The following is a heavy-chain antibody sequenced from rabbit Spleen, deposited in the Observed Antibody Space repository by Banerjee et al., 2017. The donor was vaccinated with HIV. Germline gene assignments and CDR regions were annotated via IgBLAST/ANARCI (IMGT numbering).Heavy chain of an antibody. CDR3: ARDVDTIYFRFSL. J-gene: IGHJ4*01. CDR1: GLDFSGDSY. V-gene: IGHV1S40*01. D-gene: IGHD1-1*01. CDR2: LYISGGST. Sequence: QSLEESGGGLVKPGASLTLTCKASGLDFSGDSYDSYMCWVRQAPGKGLEWIACLYISGGSTYYANWAKGRFTISETSSTTVTLQMTSLTAADTATYFCARDVDTIYFRFSLWGQGTLVTVS.